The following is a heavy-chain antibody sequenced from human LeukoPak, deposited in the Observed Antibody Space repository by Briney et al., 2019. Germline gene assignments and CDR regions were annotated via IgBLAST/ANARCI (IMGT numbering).Heavy chain of an antibody. CDR3: ARDYYDSGDY. Sequence: GGSLRLSYAASGFTFSSYGMHWVRQAPGKGLEWVTVISYDGSNKYYADSEKGRFTISRDNAKNTLLLQMNSLRVEDTAVYYCARDYYDSGDYWGQGTLVTVSS. D-gene: IGHD3-10*01. CDR2: ISYDGSNK. J-gene: IGHJ4*02. CDR1: GFTFSSYG. V-gene: IGHV3-30*03.